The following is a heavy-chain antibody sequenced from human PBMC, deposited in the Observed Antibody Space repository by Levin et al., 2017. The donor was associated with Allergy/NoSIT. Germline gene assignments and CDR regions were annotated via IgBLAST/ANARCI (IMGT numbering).Heavy chain of an antibody. V-gene: IGHV3-74*01. CDR3: ARGYFESSAYTYGG. CDR1: GFTFSSYW. CDR2: IKTDGSTT. D-gene: IGHD3-16*01. Sequence: GGSLRLSCATSGFTFSSYWMHWVRQTPGKGLVWVSRIKTDGSTTIYADSVKGRFTISRDNAKNTLYLQMNSLRVEDRAVYYCARGYFESSAYTYGGWGHGTLVSVSS. J-gene: IGHJ4*01.